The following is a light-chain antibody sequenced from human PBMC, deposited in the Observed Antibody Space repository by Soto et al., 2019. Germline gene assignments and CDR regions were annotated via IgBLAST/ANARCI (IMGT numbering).Light chain of an antibody. CDR1: HSVSRTY. CDR3: QQFDDSVT. J-gene: IGKJ5*01. V-gene: IGKV3-20*01. Sequence: EIGLTQSPGTLSFSPWEIATLSCRSSHSVSRTYLAWYQQKPGQAPRLLIYGASDRATGTPDRFSGSGSGTDFTLTISRLEPEDSAVYYCQQFDDSVTFGQGTRLEIK. CDR2: GAS.